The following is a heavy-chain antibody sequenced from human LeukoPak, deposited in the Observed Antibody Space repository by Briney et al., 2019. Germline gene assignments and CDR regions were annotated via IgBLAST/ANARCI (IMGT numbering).Heavy chain of an antibody. D-gene: IGHD1-26*01. J-gene: IGHJ4*02. Sequence: ASVKVSCKASGYTFTGYYMHWVRQAPGQGLEWMGWINPNSGGTNYAQKFQGRVTMTRDTSISTAYVELSRLRSDDTAVYYCARESGRYQDFFENWGQGTLVTVSS. CDR2: INPNSGGT. CDR1: GYTFTGYY. CDR3: ARESGRYQDFFEN. V-gene: IGHV1-2*02.